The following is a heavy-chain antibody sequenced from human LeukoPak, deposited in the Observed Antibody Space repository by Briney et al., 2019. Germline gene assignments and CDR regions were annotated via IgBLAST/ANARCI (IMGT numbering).Heavy chain of an antibody. CDR2: IYYTGST. D-gene: IGHD1-26*01. CDR1: GVSMTSGGYH. J-gene: IGHJ6*02. V-gene: IGHV4-31*03. Sequence: SETLSLTCTVSGVSMTSGGYHWSWIRQHPEKGLEXXXXIYYTGSTYYNPSLKSRVSMSVDTSKNQFSLKLSYVTVADTAVYYCAREADSGTYARYGMDVWGQGTTVTVSS. CDR3: AREADSGTYARYGMDV.